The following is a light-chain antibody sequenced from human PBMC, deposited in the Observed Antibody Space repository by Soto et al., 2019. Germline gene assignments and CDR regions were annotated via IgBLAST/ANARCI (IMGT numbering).Light chain of an antibody. J-gene: IGKJ5*01. V-gene: IGKV3-11*01. CDR1: QSVGSY. CDR2: DAS. Sequence: EIVLTQSPATLSLSPGVRATLSCRASQSVGSYLAWYPQRPGQAPRLLIYDASNRATGVPGRFSGSGSGTDFPLTISIREPEDFAVYYCLQRSIWRTFGQGTRLDIK. CDR3: LQRSIWRT.